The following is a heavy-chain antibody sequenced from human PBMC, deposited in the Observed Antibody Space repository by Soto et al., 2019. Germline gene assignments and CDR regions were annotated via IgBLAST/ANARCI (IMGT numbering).Heavy chain of an antibody. CDR1: VFTLSSHA. CDR3: TTDLFERCSFGEVICPSYYGMDV. J-gene: IGHJ6*02. CDR2: ISSDGGTT. V-gene: IGHV3-15*01. D-gene: IGHD3-3*01. Sequence: GGSLRLSCAASVFTLSSHAMSWGRQALGKGLECVSAISSDGGTTDYSAPVKGRFTITRDNSKNTLYLQMNSLKTEDTAVYYCTTDLFERCSFGEVICPSYYGMDVWGQGTTVTVSS.